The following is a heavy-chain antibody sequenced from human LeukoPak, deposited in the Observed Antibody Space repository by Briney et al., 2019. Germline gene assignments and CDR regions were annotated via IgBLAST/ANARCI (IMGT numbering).Heavy chain of an antibody. J-gene: IGHJ4*02. D-gene: IGHD3-10*01. CDR1: GFTFSSYG. CDR3: ARDRDRWFGELLEPGY. Sequence: PGRSLRLSCVASGFTFSSYGMHWVRQAPGKGLEWVAVISYDGSNKYYADSVKGRFTISRDNSKNTLYLQMNSLRAEDTAVYYCARDRDRWFGELLEPGYWGQGTLVTVSS. V-gene: IGHV3-30*03. CDR2: ISYDGSNK.